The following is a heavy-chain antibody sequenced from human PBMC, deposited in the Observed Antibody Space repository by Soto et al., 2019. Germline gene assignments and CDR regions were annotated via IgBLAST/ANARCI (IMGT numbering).Heavy chain of an antibody. J-gene: IGHJ4*02. D-gene: IGHD2-2*01. CDR2: ISGSGGNT. V-gene: IGHV3-23*01. Sequence: EVQLLESGGGVVQPGWSLRLSGAASGVTFSSYAMSWVRQDPGKGLVLVSSISGSGGNTYYAASVKGQFTIARANSKNTRFFHMNSVRAYDTAVYYCAKVFSNPRPGLCSCDSWGQGTLVTVAS. CDR3: AKVFSNPRPGLCSCDS. CDR1: GVTFSSYA.